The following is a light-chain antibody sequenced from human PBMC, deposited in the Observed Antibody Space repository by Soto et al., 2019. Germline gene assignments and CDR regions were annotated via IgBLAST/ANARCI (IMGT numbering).Light chain of an antibody. V-gene: IGKV3-15*01. J-gene: IGKJ2*01. CDR1: QSISNS. CDR2: GAS. CDR3: HQYNNWPPRT. Sequence: EIVMTQSPASLSVSPGETATLSCRASQSISNSLAWYQQKPGQAPSLLIYGASTRATGIPARFSGSGSGTEFPLTISSLQSEDSALYYCHQYNNWPPRTFGQGTKLEIK.